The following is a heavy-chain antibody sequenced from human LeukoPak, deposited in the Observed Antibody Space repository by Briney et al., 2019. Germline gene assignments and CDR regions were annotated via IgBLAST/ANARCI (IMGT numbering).Heavy chain of an antibody. CDR3: ARDRSSSSPGFDP. Sequence: GGSLRLSCAASGFTFSSHWMSWARQAPGKGLEWVANIKQDGSEKYYVDSVKGRFTISRDNAKNSLYLQMNSLRAEDTAVYYCARDRSSSSPGFDPWGQGTLVTVSS. V-gene: IGHV3-7*01. D-gene: IGHD6-13*01. CDR1: GFTFSSHW. J-gene: IGHJ5*02. CDR2: IKQDGSEK.